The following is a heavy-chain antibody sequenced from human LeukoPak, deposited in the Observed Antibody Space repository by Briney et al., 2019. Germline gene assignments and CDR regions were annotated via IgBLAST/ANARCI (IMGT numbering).Heavy chain of an antibody. V-gene: IGHV3-23*01. Sequence: GGSPRLSCAASGFTFGSYAVSWVRQAPGKGLEWVSAISGSGGSTYYADSVKGRFTISRDNSKNTLYLQMNSLRAEDTALYYCAKDCTSTNCYVDYWGQGTLVTVSS. CDR3: AKDCTSTNCYVDY. D-gene: IGHD2-2*01. J-gene: IGHJ4*02. CDR1: GFTFGSYA. CDR2: ISGSGGST.